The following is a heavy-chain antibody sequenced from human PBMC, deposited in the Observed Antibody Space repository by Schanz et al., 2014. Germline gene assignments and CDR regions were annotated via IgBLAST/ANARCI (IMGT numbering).Heavy chain of an antibody. J-gene: IGHJ4*02. CDR2: IGNGGVTI. V-gene: IGHV3-48*01. CDR3: ARPPHDSSGYYPFDY. Sequence: EVQVVESGGGVVQPGRSLRLSCAASGFNFGSHGMHWVRQAPGKGLEWVSYIGNGGVTIYYADSVKGRFTMSRDNAENALYLQMNSLRAEDTAVYYCARPPHDSSGYYPFDYWGQGTLVTVSS. CDR1: GFNFGSHG. D-gene: IGHD3-22*01.